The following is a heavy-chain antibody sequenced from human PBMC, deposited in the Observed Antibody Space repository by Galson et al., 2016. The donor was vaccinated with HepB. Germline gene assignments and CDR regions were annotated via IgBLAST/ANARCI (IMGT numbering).Heavy chain of an antibody. D-gene: IGHD1-14*01. Sequence: CAASGFTFSRYDMHWVRHVTGKGLEWVSAIGTAGDTYYPGSVKGRFTISRENAKNSLYLQMNSLRDEDTAVYYCARDGGGTGGYYYYAMDVWGQGTTVTVS. V-gene: IGHV3-13*01. J-gene: IGHJ6*02. CDR3: ARDGGGTGGYYYYAMDV. CDR1: GFTFSRYD. CDR2: IGTAGDT.